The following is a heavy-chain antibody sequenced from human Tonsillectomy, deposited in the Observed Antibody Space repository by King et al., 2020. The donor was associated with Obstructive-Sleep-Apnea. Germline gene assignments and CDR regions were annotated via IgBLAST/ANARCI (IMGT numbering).Heavy chain of an antibody. CDR1: GGSISSSSYY. CDR3: ARALYSSSWYFDY. V-gene: IGHV4-39*07. Sequence: QLQESGPGLVKPSETLSLTCTVSGGSISSSSYYWGWIRQPPGKGLEWIGSIYYSGSTYYNPSLKRRVTISVDTSKNQCSLKRSSVTAADTAVYYCARALYSSSWYFDYWGQGTLVTVSS. CDR2: IYYSGST. J-gene: IGHJ4*02. D-gene: IGHD6-13*01.